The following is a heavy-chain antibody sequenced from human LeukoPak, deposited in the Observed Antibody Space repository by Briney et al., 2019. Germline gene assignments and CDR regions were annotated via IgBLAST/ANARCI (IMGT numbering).Heavy chain of an antibody. V-gene: IGHV3-48*01. D-gene: IGHD6-19*01. J-gene: IGHJ4*02. Sequence: GGSLRLSCAASGFTFSSYSMNWVRQAPGKGLERVSYISSSSSTIYYADSVKGRFTISRDNVKNSLYLQMNSLRAEDTAVYYCAKGGSGWYLYYFDYWGQGTLVTVSS. CDR1: GFTFSSYS. CDR2: ISSSSSTI. CDR3: AKGGSGWYLYYFDY.